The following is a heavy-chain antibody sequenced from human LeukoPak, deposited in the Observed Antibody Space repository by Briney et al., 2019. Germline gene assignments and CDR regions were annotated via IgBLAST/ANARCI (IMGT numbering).Heavy chain of an antibody. CDR2: MNPNSGNT. V-gene: IGHV1-8*01. Sequence: ASVKVSCKASGYTFTSYDINWVRQATGQGLEWMGWMNPNSGNTGYAQKFQGRVTMTRDTSTSTVYMELSSLRSEDTAVYYCARARIQMYGDSLVDYWGQGTLVTVSS. CDR3: ARARIQMYGDSLVDY. D-gene: IGHD4-17*01. CDR1: GYTFTSYD. J-gene: IGHJ4*02.